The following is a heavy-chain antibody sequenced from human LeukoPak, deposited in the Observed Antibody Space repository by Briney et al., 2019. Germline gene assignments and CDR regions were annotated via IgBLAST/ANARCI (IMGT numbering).Heavy chain of an antibody. CDR2: ICYSGST. Sequence: SETLSLTCTVSGGSISSSSYYWGWIRQPPGKGREWIGSICYSGSTYYNPSLKSRVTISVDPSQNQFPLKLSSVTAADTAVYYCARDLFRRGGYSGYDFSYWGQGTLVTVSS. J-gene: IGHJ4*02. D-gene: IGHD5-12*01. V-gene: IGHV4-39*06. CDR1: GGSISSSSYY. CDR3: ARDLFRRGGYSGYDFSY.